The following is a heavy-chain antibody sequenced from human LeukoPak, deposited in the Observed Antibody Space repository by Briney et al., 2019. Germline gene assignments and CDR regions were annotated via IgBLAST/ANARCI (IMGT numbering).Heavy chain of an antibody. V-gene: IGHV4-59*01. CDR2: IYYSGST. Sequence: SETLSLTCTASGGSISSYYWSWIRQPPGKGLEWIGYIYYSGSTRYNPSLKSRVTISADTSKSQFSLKLSSVTAADTAVYYCARQVTTVTGNWFDPWGQGTLVTVSS. CDR1: GGSISSYY. CDR3: ARQVTTVTGNWFDP. D-gene: IGHD4-17*01. J-gene: IGHJ5*02.